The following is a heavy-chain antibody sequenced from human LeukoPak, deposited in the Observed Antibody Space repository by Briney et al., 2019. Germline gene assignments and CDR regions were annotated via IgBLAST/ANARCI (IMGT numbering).Heavy chain of an antibody. V-gene: IGHV3-30*04. CDR1: GFTFSSYA. CDR2: ISYDGSNK. J-gene: IGHJ4*02. D-gene: IGHD6-19*01. CDR3: AKDRWGAVASFDN. Sequence: GRPLRLSCAASGFTFSSYAMHWVRQAPGKGLEWVAVISYDGSNKYYADSVKGRFTISRDNSKNTLYLQMNSLRAEDTAVYYCAKDRWGAVASFDNWGQGTLVTVSS.